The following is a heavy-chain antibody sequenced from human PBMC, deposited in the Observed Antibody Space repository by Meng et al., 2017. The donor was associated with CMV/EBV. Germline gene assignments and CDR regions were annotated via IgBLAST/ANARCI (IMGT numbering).Heavy chain of an antibody. CDR1: GFTFSSYW. CDR3: ARDKVGSGSYYFDAFDI. J-gene: IGHJ3*02. V-gene: IGHV3-74*01. Sequence: GGSLRLSCAASGFTFSSYWMHWVRQAPGKGLVWVSRINSDGSSTSYAGSVKGRFTISRDNAKNTLYLQMNSLRAEDTAVYYCARDKVGSGSYYFDAFDIWGQGTTVTVSS. D-gene: IGHD3-10*01. CDR2: INSDGSST.